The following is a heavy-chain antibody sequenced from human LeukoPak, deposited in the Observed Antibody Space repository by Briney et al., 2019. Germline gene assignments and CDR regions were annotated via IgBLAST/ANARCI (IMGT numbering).Heavy chain of an antibody. D-gene: IGHD2-2*01. CDR2: IRYDGSNK. V-gene: IGHV3-30*02. CDR1: GFTFSSYG. J-gene: IGHJ4*02. CDR3: ARGGYCSSTSCYLPDY. Sequence: PGGSLRLSCAASGFTFSSYGMHWVRQAPGKGLEWVAFIRYDGSNKYYADSVKGRFTISRDNSKNTLYLQMNSLRAEDTAVYYCARGGYCSSTSCYLPDYWGQGTLVTVSS.